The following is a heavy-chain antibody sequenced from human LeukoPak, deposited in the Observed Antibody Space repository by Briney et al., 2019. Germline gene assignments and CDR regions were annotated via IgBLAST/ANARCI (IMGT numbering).Heavy chain of an antibody. V-gene: IGHV3-13*04. Sequence: GGSLRLSCAVSGFTFSRHDMHWVRQASGKGLEWVSGINTAGDTYYGGSVKGRFTISRENAKNSLYLQMNRLRAGDTAVYYCTREDPGNIDAFDFWGQGTMVTVSS. CDR2: INTAGDT. CDR1: GFTFSRHD. J-gene: IGHJ3*01. CDR3: TREDPGNIDAFDF.